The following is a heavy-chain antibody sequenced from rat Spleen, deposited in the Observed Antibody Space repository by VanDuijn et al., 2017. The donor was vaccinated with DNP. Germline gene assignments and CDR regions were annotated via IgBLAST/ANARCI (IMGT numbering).Heavy chain of an antibody. CDR3: ASLYYDGSFYPDY. CDR1: GFTFNDYW. D-gene: IGHD1-12*02. J-gene: IGHJ2*01. V-gene: IGHV5-31*01. CDR2: IIGSGGNT. Sequence: EVQLVESGGDLVKPGRSLKVSCVASGFTFNDYWMTWIRQVPGKGLEWVASIIGSGGNTYYPESMKGQFTISRDNAKNTLYLQMNSLRSEDTATYYCASLYYDGSFYPDYWGQGVMVTVSS.